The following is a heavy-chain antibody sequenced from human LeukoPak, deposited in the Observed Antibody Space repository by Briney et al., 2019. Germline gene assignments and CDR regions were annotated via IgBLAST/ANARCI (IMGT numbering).Heavy chain of an antibody. Sequence: SETLSLTCTVSGGSISSSSYYWGWIRQPPGKGLEWIGSIYYSGSTYYNPSLKSRVTISVDTSKNQFSLKLSSVTAADTAVYYCARREVDDYFDYWGQGTLVTVSS. D-gene: IGHD2-2*01. V-gene: IGHV4-39*01. CDR1: GGSISSSSYY. J-gene: IGHJ4*02. CDR3: ARREVDDYFDY. CDR2: IYYSGST.